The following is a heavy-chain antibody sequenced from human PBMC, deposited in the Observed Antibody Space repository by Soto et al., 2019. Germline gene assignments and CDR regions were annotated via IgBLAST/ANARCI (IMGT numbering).Heavy chain of an antibody. J-gene: IGHJ4*02. CDR2: IWYDGSNK. V-gene: IGHV3-33*01. D-gene: IGHD5-12*01. CDR3: ARDHLDVEMATSFDY. Sequence: QVQLVESGGGVVQPGRSLRLSCAASGFTFSSYGMHWVRQAPGKGLEWVAVIWYDGSNKYYADSVKGRFTISRDNSKNTLYLQMNSLRAEDTAVYYCARDHLDVEMATSFDYWGQGTLVTVSS. CDR1: GFTFSSYG.